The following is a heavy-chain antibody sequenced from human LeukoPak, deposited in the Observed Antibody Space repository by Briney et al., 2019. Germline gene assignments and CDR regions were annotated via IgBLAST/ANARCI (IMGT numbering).Heavy chain of an antibody. V-gene: IGHV3-30*02. D-gene: IGHD3-10*01. J-gene: IGHJ4*02. CDR3: AKRPPGSGLDY. CDR1: GFTFSSYP. CDR2: GRYDGSNK. Sequence: PGGSLRLSCAASGFTFSSYPMNWVRQAPGKGLEWVAFGRYDGSNKNYADSVQGRFTISRDNSKNTLYLHMTSLRAEDTAVYYCAKRPPGSGLDYWGQGTLVTVSS.